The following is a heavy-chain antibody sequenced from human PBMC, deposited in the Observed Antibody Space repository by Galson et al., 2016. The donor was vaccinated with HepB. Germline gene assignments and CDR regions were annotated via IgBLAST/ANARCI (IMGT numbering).Heavy chain of an antibody. CDR2: VSYDGSTK. D-gene: IGHD6-6*01. V-gene: IGHV3-30-3*01. J-gene: IGHJ3*02. Sequence: SLRLSCAASGFTFSRFAVHWVRQAPGKGLEWVAVVSYDGSTKYYADSVKGRITISRDNSKNTLFLQMNSLRPEDTAVYYCASHASSSSYAFDIWGQGTMVTVSS. CDR3: ASHASSSSYAFDI. CDR1: GFTFSRFA.